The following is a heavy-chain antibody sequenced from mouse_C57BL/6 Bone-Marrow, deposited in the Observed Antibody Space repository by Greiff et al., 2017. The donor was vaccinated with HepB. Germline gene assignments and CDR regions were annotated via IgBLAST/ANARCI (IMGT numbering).Heavy chain of an antibody. J-gene: IGHJ1*03. V-gene: IGHV1-81*01. CDR3: ARAVLRYFDV. Sequence: VQLVESGAELARPGASVKLSCKASGYTFTSYGISWVKQRTGQGLEWIGEIYPRSGNTYYNEKFKGKATLTADKSSSTAYMELRSLTSEDSAVYFCARAVLRYFDVWGTGTTVTVSS. D-gene: IGHD1-1*01. CDR1: GYTFTSYG. CDR2: IYPRSGNT.